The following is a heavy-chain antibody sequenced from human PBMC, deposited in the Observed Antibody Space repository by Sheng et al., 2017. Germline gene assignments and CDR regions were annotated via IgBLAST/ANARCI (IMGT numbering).Heavy chain of an antibody. CDR3: TRRPDYSRDYYYYGMDV. CDR2: IRSKANSYAT. V-gene: IGHV3-73*02. Sequence: EVQLVESGGGLVQPGGSLKLSCAASGFTFSGSAMHWVRQASGKGLEWVGRIRSKANSYATAYAASVKGRFTISRDDSKNTAYLQMNSLKTEDTAVYYCTRRPDYSRDYYYYGMDVWGQGTTVTVSS. CDR1: GFTFSGSA. J-gene: IGHJ6*02. D-gene: IGHD2-15*01.